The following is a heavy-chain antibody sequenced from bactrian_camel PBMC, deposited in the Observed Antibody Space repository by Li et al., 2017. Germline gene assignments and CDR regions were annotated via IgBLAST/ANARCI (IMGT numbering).Heavy chain of an antibody. CDR3: VKDSDSGGLYRVMEY. D-gene: IGHD2*01. V-gene: IGHV3S53*01. CDR2: IDSDGKT. CDR1: GNIYRTCS. J-gene: IGHJ4*01. Sequence: HVQLVESGGGSVKPGGSLRLSCANTGNIYRTCSMAWYRQAPGKKPDELVLVSKIDSDGKTFYADSVKGRFTIARSNTKNTVYLQLNSLKTEDTAQYYCVKDSDSGGLYRVMEYWGQGTQVTVS.